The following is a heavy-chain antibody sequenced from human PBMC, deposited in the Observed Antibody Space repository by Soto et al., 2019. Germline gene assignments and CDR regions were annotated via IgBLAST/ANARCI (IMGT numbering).Heavy chain of an antibody. CDR1: GFSLNTNGVG. D-gene: IGHD5-12*01. J-gene: IGHJ5*02. V-gene: IGHV2-5*02. Sequence: QITLKESGPTLVKPTQTLTLTCTFSGFSLNTNGVGVCWIRQPPGEALEWLALIYLDDEKRYSPSLKSRLTIRKDTSKNLVVLRMTNMDTVDTATYYCAHKNDYNTSCSDPWGQGTLVTVSS. CDR2: IYLDDEK. CDR3: AHKNDYNTSCSDP.